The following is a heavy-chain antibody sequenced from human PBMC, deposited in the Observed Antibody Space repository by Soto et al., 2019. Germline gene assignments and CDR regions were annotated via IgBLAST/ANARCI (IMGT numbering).Heavy chain of an antibody. V-gene: IGHV4-59*01. CDR2: IYYSGST. D-gene: IGHD3-10*01. J-gene: IGHJ4*02. Sequence: PSETLSLTCTVSGGSISSYYWSWIRQPPGKGLEWIGYIYYSGSTNYNPSLKSRVTISVDTSKNQFSLKLSSVTAADTAVYYCARLPREGAKAKHSSSLWFGELLTRISDYWGQGTLVTVSS. CDR1: GGSISSYY. CDR3: ARLPREGAKAKHSSSLWFGELLTRISDY.